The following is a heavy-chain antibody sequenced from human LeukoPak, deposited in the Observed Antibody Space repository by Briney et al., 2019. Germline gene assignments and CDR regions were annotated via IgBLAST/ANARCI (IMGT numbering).Heavy chain of an antibody. CDR1: GYTFTGYY. V-gene: IGHV1-69*04. Sequence: ASVKVSCKASGYTFTGYYMHWVRQAPGQGLEWMGRIIPILGIANYAQKFQGRVTITADKSTSTAYMELSSLRSEDTAVYYCARDPVTTSSWGQGTLVTVSS. CDR2: IIPILGIA. D-gene: IGHD4-17*01. J-gene: IGHJ4*02. CDR3: ARDPVTTSS.